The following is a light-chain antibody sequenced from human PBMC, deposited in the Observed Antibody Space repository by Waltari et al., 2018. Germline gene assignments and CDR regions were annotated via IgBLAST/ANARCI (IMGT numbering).Light chain of an antibody. Sequence: IVLTQSAGTLSWSPGERATLPCRASEFVGNDYLAWYQQKPGQAPRLLIYDASTRATGTPDRFSGSGSGTDFSLTISRLEPEDFAVYYCQQYYSSPWTFGQGTKVDI. CDR3: QQYYSSPWT. J-gene: IGKJ1*01. CDR1: EFVGNDY. CDR2: DAS. V-gene: IGKV3-20*01.